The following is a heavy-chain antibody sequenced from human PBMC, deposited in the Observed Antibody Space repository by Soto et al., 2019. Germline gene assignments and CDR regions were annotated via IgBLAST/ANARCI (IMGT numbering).Heavy chain of an antibody. V-gene: IGHV3-30-3*01. Sequence: GGSLRLSCAASGFTFSSYAMHWVRQAPGKGLEWVAVISYDGSNKYYADSVKGRFTISRDNSKNTLYLQMNSLRAEDTAVYYCARGPSGIYYYGSGSQFDYWGQGTLVTVSS. J-gene: IGHJ4*02. D-gene: IGHD3-10*01. CDR1: GFTFSSYA. CDR3: ARGPSGIYYYGSGSQFDY. CDR2: ISYDGSNK.